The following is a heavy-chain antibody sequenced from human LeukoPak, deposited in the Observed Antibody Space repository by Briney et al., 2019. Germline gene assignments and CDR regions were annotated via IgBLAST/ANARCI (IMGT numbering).Heavy chain of an antibody. Sequence: GGSLRLSCAAAGFTFSSYWMSWVRQAPGKGLEWVANIKQDGTEKKYVDSVTGRFTIARDNAKKSLYLQMNSMRAEDTAIYYCARDEFYDSNTYNPSFDYWGQGTLVTVSP. CDR3: ARDEFYDSNTYNPSFDY. CDR2: IKQDGTEK. D-gene: IGHD3-22*01. CDR1: GFTFSSYW. J-gene: IGHJ4*02. V-gene: IGHV3-7*04.